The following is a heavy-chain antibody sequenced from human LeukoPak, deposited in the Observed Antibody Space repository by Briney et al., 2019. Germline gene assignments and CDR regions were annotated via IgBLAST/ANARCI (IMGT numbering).Heavy chain of an antibody. CDR3: ARGLAAAGSGYFQH. J-gene: IGHJ1*01. D-gene: IGHD6-13*01. CDR1: GGTFSSYA. CDR2: IIPISGTA. V-gene: IGHV1-69*06. Sequence: SVKVSCKASGGTFSSYAISWVRQAPGQGLEWMGGIIPISGTANYAQKFQGRVTITADKSTSTAYMELSSLRSEDTAVYYCARGLAAAGSGYFQHWGQGTLVTVSS.